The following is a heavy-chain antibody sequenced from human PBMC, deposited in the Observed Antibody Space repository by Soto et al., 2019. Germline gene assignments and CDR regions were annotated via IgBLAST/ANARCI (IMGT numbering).Heavy chain of an antibody. CDR3: VKDGEAASPGWFDT. Sequence: GGSLRLSCSASGFAFEDFAMHWVRRVPGKGLEWVAGNRWNGEAVGYAASVKGRCTSSRDNAKKLLFLQMNSLRVDDTALYYCVKDGEAASPGWFDTWGQGTQVTVSS. D-gene: IGHD6-6*01. J-gene: IGHJ5*02. CDR2: NRWNGEAV. V-gene: IGHV3-9*01. CDR1: GFAFEDFA.